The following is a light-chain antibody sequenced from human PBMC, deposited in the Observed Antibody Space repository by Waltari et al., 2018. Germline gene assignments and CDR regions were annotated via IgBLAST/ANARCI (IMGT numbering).Light chain of an antibody. J-gene: IGKJ4*01. Sequence: DIQLTQSPPFLSASVGDRITMTFRASQGISVYLAWYQQKPGKAPKLLIYGASTLQSGVSSRFSGSGSGTEFTLTLSSLQPEDSATYYCQQLRLYPLTFGGGTKVEIK. CDR3: QQLRLYPLT. CDR1: QGISVY. CDR2: GAS. V-gene: IGKV1-9*01.